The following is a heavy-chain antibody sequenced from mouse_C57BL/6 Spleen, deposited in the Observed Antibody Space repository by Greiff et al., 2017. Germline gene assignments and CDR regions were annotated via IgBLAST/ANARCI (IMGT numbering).Heavy chain of an antibody. Sequence: QVQLQQPGAELVRPGSSVKLSCKASGYTFTSYWMDWVKQRPGQGLEWIGNIYPSDSETHYNQKFKDKATLTVDKSSSTAYMQLSSLTSEDSAVYYCARVGYDYLYAMAYWGQGTSVTVSS. CDR2: IYPSDSET. V-gene: IGHV1-61*01. CDR3: ARVGYDYLYAMAY. J-gene: IGHJ4*01. D-gene: IGHD2-4*01. CDR1: GYTFTSYW.